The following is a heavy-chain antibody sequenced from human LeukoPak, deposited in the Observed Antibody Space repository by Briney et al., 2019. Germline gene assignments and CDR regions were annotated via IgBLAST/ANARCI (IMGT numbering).Heavy chain of an antibody. J-gene: IGHJ3*02. CDR3: ARETRYLGDAFDI. D-gene: IGHD3-9*01. V-gene: IGHV3-30-3*01. CDR2: ISYDGSNK. Sequence: GGSLRLSCAASGFTFSSYAMHWVRQAPGKGLEWVAVISYDGSNKYYADSVKGRFTISRDNSKNTLYLQMNSLRAEDTAVYYCARETRYLGDAFDIWGQGTMVTVSS. CDR1: GFTFSSYA.